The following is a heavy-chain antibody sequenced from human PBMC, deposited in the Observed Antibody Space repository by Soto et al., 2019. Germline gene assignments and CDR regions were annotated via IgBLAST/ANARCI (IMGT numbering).Heavy chain of an antibody. J-gene: IGHJ5*01. CDR1: GGSISSGGYY. CDR2: IHYSGST. Sequence: TSETLSLTCTVSGGSISSGGYYWSWIRQHPGKGLEWIGYIHYSGSTYYNPSLKSRVTISVDTSKKQFSLKLSSVTAADTAVYFCARSNYNYFDSWGQGTLVTVSS. CDR3: ARSNYNYFDS. D-gene: IGHD4-4*01. V-gene: IGHV4-31*03.